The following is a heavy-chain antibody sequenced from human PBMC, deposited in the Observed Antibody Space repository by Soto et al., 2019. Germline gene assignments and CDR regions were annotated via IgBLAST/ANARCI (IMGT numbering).Heavy chain of an antibody. V-gene: IGHV4-30-2*01. CDR3: AREGDYYGTGFDY. CDR1: GDSISVGGYS. J-gene: IGHJ4*02. CDR2: IYHSGST. D-gene: IGHD3-10*01. Sequence: QLQLQESGSGLVKPSQTLSLTCAVSGDSISVGGYSWSWIRQPPGKGLEWIGYIYHSGSTYYNPSLHSRVNISVDRSNPQFSLKLNSVTAADTAVYYCAREGDYYGTGFDYWGQGTLVTVSS.